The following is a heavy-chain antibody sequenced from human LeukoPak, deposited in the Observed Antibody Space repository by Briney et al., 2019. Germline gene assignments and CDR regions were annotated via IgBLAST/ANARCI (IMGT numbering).Heavy chain of an antibody. D-gene: IGHD4-17*01. CDR2: ITGGAPST. J-gene: IGHJ6*02. CDR3: ARPMTTVTTDYYYYGMDV. V-gene: IGHV3-23*01. CDR1: GFTFSSYA. Sequence: SGGSLRLSCAASGFTFSSYAMTWVRQAPGKGLEWVAGITGGAPSTYYADSVKGRFTISRDNSKNTLYLQMNRLRAEDTAVYYCARPMTTVTTDYYYYGMDVWGQGTTVTVSS.